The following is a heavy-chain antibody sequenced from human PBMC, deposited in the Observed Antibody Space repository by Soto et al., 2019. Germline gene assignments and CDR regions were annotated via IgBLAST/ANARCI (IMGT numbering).Heavy chain of an antibody. V-gene: IGHV1-69*14. CDR1: GGTFSSYA. Sequence: QVQLVQSGAEVKKPGSSVKVSCKASGGTFSSYAISWVRQAPGQGLEWMGGIIPIFGTANYAQKFQGRVTIPAAKSTSTAYMELSRLISAVTAAYSGASCSGSWSPRDKFHHWGQGTLVTVSS. CDR3: ASCSGSWSPRDKFHH. D-gene: IGHD6-13*01. CDR2: IIPIFGTA. J-gene: IGHJ1*01.